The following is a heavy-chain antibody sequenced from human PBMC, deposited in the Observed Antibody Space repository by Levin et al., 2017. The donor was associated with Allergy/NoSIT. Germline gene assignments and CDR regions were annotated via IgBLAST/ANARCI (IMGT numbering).Heavy chain of an antibody. Sequence: TGESLKISCAASGFTFSSYIMNWVRQAPGKGLEWVSSISSSSGFIYYADSVKGRFTISRDNAKNSLYLQMNSLRADDTAVYYCVRDWTPYSDPVCFDSWGQGTLVTVSS. CDR2: ISSSSGFI. V-gene: IGHV3-21*01. CDR1: GFTFSSYI. D-gene: IGHD4-17*01. CDR3: VRDWTPYSDPVCFDS. J-gene: IGHJ4*02.